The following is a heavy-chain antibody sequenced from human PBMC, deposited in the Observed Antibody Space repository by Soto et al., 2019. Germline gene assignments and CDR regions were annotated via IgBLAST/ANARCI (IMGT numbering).Heavy chain of an antibody. V-gene: IGHV3-30-3*01. CDR3: AKDSPNSGNYQDLDY. CDR1: GFTFSNNA. Sequence: QVQLVESGGGVVQPGRSLRLSCAASGFTFSNNAMHWVRQAPGKGLEWVAVVSYDGSSKFYADSVKGRFTLSRDNSKNTLYLQMNSLTAADTAVYYCAKDSPNSGNYQDLDYWGQGTLVTVSS. CDR2: VSYDGSSK. D-gene: IGHD1-26*01. J-gene: IGHJ4*02.